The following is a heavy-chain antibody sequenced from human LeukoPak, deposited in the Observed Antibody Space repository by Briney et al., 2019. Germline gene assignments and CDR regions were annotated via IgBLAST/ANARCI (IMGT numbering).Heavy chain of an antibody. J-gene: IGHJ1*01. CDR3: ARDFWDPNYYDSSGYYFQH. Sequence: PGGSLRLSCAASGFTFSTYWMSWVRQAPGKGLEWVAVISYDGSNKYYADSVKGRFTISRDNSKNTLYLQMNSLRAEDTAVYYCARDFWDPNYYDSSGYYFQHWGQGTLVTVSS. CDR1: GFTFSTYW. D-gene: IGHD3-22*01. V-gene: IGHV3-30*03. CDR2: ISYDGSNK.